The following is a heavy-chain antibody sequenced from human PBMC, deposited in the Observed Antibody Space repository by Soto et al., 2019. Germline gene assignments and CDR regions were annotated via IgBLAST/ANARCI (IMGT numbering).Heavy chain of an antibody. CDR2: IYHSGST. CDR3: ARDSGRSPTRRGYGMDV. CDR1: GGSISSSNW. J-gene: IGHJ6*02. V-gene: IGHV4-4*02. Sequence: QVQLQESGPGLVKPSGTLSLTCAVSGGSISSSNWWSWVRQPPGKGLEWIGEIYHSGSTNYNPSLTSRVTISVDKSKNQFSLKLSSVTAADTAVYYCARDSGRSPTRRGYGMDVWGQGTTVTVSS. D-gene: IGHD3-10*01.